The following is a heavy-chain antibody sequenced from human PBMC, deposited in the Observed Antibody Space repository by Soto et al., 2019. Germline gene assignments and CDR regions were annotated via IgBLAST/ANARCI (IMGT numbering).Heavy chain of an antibody. J-gene: IGHJ4*02. V-gene: IGHV3-23*04. CDR3: AKGYSTGWHSSLNS. CDR2: ITNNSDYT. Sequence: EVQLVESGGGLVQPGGSLRLSCAASGFTFSNYGVSWVRQAPGKGLECVSAITNNSDYTYYADSVKGRFTVSRDNSKNTLFLDMNSLRAEDTAVYYCAKGYSTGWHSSLNSWGQGTLVTVSS. CDR1: GFTFSNYG. D-gene: IGHD6-19*01.